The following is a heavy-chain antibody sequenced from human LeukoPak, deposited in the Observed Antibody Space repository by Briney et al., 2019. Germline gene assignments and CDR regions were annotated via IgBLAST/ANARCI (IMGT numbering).Heavy chain of an antibody. J-gene: IGHJ4*02. Sequence: ASVKDSCKASGYTFTSYGISWVRQAPGQGLEWMGWISAYNGNTNYAQKLQGRVTMTTDTSTSTAYMELRSLRSDDTAVYYCARDLRGYGDYHFDYWGQGTLVTVSS. CDR2: ISAYNGNT. V-gene: IGHV1-18*01. CDR1: GYTFTSYG. D-gene: IGHD4-17*01. CDR3: ARDLRGYGDYHFDY.